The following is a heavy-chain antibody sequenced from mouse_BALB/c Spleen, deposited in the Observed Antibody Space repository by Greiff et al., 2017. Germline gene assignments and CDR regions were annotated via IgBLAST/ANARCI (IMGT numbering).Heavy chain of an antibody. V-gene: IGHV5-4*02. J-gene: IGHJ4*01. CDR1: GFTFSDYY. D-gene: IGHD1-1*01. Sequence: EVQGVESGGGLVKPGGSLKLSCAASGFTFSDYYMYWVRQTPEKRLEWVATISDGGSYTYYPDSVKGRFTISRDNAKNNLYLQMSSLKSEDTAMYYCARPITTVYYAMDYWGQGTSVTVSS. CDR3: ARPITTVYYAMDY. CDR2: ISDGGSYT.